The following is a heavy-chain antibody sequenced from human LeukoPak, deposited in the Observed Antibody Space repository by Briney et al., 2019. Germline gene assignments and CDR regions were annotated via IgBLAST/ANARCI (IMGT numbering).Heavy chain of an antibody. D-gene: IGHD5-12*01. Sequence: GASVKVSCKASGYTFTSYDINWGRQATGQGLERMGWMNPNSGNTGYAQKFQGRVTMTRNTSISTAYMELSSLRSEDTAVYYCATYFQWLDAFDIWGQGTMVTVSS. V-gene: IGHV1-8*01. CDR3: ATYFQWLDAFDI. CDR2: MNPNSGNT. CDR1: GYTFTSYD. J-gene: IGHJ3*02.